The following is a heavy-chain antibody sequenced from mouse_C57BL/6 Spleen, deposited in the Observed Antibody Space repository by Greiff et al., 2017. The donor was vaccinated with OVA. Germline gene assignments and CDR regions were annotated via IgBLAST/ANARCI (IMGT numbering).Heavy chain of an antibody. V-gene: IGHV1-39*01. J-gene: IGHJ4*01. Sequence: EVQLLQSGPELVKPGASVKISCKASGYSFTDYNMNWVKQSTGKSLEWIGVINPNYGTTSYNQKFKGKATLTVDQSSSTAYMQLNSLTSEDSAVYYCAREGDSSGYDAMDYWGQGTSVTVSS. CDR3: AREGDSSGYDAMDY. CDR1: GYSFTDYN. D-gene: IGHD3-2*02. CDR2: INPNYGTT.